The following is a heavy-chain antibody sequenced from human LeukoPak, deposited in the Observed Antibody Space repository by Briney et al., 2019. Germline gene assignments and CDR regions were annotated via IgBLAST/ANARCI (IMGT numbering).Heavy chain of an antibody. V-gene: IGHV1-2*02. J-gene: IGHJ4*02. CDR1: GYTLTSYG. Sequence: ASVKVSCKASGYTLTSYGISWVRQAPGQGLEWMGWINPDSGGTKYAQKFQGRVTMTRDTSIRTAYMQMSRLSSDDTAVYYCARVDDRGHYYDSSGPRKLFDYWGQGTLVTVSS. CDR3: ARVDDRGHYYDSSGPRKLFDY. D-gene: IGHD3-22*01. CDR2: INPDSGGT.